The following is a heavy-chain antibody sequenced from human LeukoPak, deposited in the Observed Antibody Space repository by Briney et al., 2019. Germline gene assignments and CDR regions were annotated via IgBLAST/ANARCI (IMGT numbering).Heavy chain of an antibody. CDR2: IYAVGST. D-gene: IGHD3-10*01. V-gene: IGHV3-53*04. Sequence: GGSLRLAFAASGFTVSSNYMSWVRQAPGKGLGWVSLIYAVGSTYYADAVKGRVTISRHNSKNTLHLQMNSMRVEEKAVYYCATAGSSELLWDYAMDVWGQGTTVTVSS. CDR3: ATAGSSELLWDYAMDV. CDR1: GFTVSSNY. J-gene: IGHJ6*02.